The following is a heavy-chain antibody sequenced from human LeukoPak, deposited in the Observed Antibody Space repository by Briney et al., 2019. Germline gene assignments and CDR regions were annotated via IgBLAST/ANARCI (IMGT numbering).Heavy chain of an antibody. V-gene: IGHV3-21*01. CDR3: ARDGSAIAAAGTVDY. D-gene: IGHD6-13*01. Sequence: RGSLRLSCAASGFTFSTYNMNWVRQAPGKGLEWVSSISTSSSYIYYADSVKGRFTISRDNAKNSLYLQMNSLRAEDTAVYDCARDGSAIAAAGTVDYWGQGTLVTVSS. CDR1: GFTFSTYN. J-gene: IGHJ4*02. CDR2: ISTSSSYI.